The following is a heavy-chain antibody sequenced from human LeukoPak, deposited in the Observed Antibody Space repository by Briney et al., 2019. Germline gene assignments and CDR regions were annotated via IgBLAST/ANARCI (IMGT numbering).Heavy chain of an antibody. D-gene: IGHD4/OR15-4a*01. CDR1: GYSITSGYY. V-gene: IGHV4-38-2*01. Sequence: PSETLSLTCAVSGYSITSGYYWGWIRQPPGKGLEWIGSIHHTRSTYSNPSLKSRVTILVGTSKNQFSLRLKSVTAADTAMYYCARVLTTWWFDPWGQGTLVTVSS. J-gene: IGHJ5*02. CDR3: ARVLTTWWFDP. CDR2: IHHTRST.